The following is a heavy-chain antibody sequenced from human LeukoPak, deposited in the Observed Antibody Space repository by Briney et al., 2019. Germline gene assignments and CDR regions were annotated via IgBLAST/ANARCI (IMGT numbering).Heavy chain of an antibody. CDR2: INSGDNT. CDR1: GGSISSSSYY. J-gene: IGHJ4*02. CDR3: TRSTLFEY. D-gene: IGHD5/OR15-5a*01. Sequence: ETLSLTCTVSGGSISSSSYYWGWIRQPPGKGLEWVSVINSGDNTYYADSVKGRFTISRDNSKNTLYLQMNSLRAEDTAVYYCTRSTLFEYWGQGTLVTVSS. V-gene: IGHV3-53*01.